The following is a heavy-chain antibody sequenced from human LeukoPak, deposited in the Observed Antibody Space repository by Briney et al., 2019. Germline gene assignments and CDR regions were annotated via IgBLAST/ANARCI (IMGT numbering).Heavy chain of an antibody. CDR3: ARIAYCGGDCYTTYFDY. D-gene: IGHD2-21*01. CDR1: GYTFTSYD. Sequence: ASVKVSCKASGYTFTSYDINWVRQATGQGLEWMGWMNPNSGNTGYAQKFQGRVTITRNTSISTAYMELSSLRSEDTAVYYCARIAYCGGDCYTTYFDYWGQGTLVTVSS. V-gene: IGHV1-8*03. J-gene: IGHJ4*02. CDR2: MNPNSGNT.